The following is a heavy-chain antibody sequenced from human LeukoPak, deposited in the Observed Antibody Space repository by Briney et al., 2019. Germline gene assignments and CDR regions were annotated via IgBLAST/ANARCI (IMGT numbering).Heavy chain of an antibody. Sequence: GGSLRLSCAASGFTFHRYGIHWVRQAPGKGLEWVAVISSDGSDKYYADSVKGRFTISRDNSKNTLYLQMNSLRADDTALYYCAKDHSGSGRAFESWGQGTLVSVSS. CDR1: GFTFHRYG. V-gene: IGHV3-30*18. D-gene: IGHD2-15*01. CDR3: AKDHSGSGRAFES. CDR2: ISSDGSDK. J-gene: IGHJ4*02.